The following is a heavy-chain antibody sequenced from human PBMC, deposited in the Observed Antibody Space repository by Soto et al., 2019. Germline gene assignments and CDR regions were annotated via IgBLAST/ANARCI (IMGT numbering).Heavy chain of an antibody. V-gene: IGHV1-69*01. CDR2: IIPIFGTA. Sequence: QVQLVQSGAEVKKPGSSVKVSCKASGGTFSSYAVSWVRQAPGRGLEWMGGIIPIFGTANYAQKFQGRVTITADESTSTAYMELSSLRSEDTAVYYCARSGPQYEVVGTFDIWGQGTMVTVSS. D-gene: IGHD6-19*01. CDR1: GGTFSSYA. CDR3: ARSGPQYEVVGTFDI. J-gene: IGHJ3*02.